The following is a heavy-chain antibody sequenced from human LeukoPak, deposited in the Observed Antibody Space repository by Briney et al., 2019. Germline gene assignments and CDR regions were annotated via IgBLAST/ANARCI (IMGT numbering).Heavy chain of an antibody. D-gene: IGHD1-26*01. CDR3: ARAPYSGSRASI. CDR2: ISSSGSTI. Sequence: QPGGSLRLSCAASGFTFSSYEMNWVRQAPGKGLEWVSYISSSGSTIYYADSVKGRFTISRDNAKNSLYLQMNSLRAVDTAVYYCARAPYSGSRASIWGQGTMVTVSS. V-gene: IGHV3-48*03. CDR1: GFTFSSYE. J-gene: IGHJ3*02.